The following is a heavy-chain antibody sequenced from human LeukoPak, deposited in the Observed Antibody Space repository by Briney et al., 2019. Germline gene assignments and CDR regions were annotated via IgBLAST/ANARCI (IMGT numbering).Heavy chain of an antibody. J-gene: IGHJ4*02. CDR3: ARDEGSSCYDH. Sequence: GGSLRLSCAASGFTFNNYWMTWVRQAPGKGLEWVANIKHDGSEKYYVDSVQGRFTISRDNAKNSLYLQMNSLRVEDTAVYYCARDEGSSCYDHWGQGTLVTVSS. CDR2: IKHDGSEK. CDR1: GFTFNNYW. D-gene: IGHD2-2*01. V-gene: IGHV3-7*04.